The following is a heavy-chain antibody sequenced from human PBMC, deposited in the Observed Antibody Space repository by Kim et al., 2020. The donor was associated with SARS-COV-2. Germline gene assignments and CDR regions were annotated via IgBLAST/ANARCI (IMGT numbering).Heavy chain of an antibody. D-gene: IGHD2-21*02. Sequence: SETLSLTCAVYGGSFSGYYWSWIRQPPGKGLEWIGEINHSGSTNYNPSLKSRVTISVDTSKNQFSLKLSSVTAADTAVYYCAGGSYCGGDCPRINLFDYWGQGTLVTVSS. CDR2: INHSGST. V-gene: IGHV4-34*01. J-gene: IGHJ4*02. CDR1: GGSFSGYY. CDR3: AGGSYCGGDCPRINLFDY.